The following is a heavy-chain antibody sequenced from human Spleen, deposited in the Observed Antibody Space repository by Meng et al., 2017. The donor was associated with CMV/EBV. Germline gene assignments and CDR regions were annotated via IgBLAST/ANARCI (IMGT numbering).Heavy chain of an antibody. CDR1: GSTFTGHY. V-gene: IGHV1-2*02. D-gene: IGHD7-27*01. CDR3: ARDHNWGPDY. J-gene: IGHJ4*02. Sequence: SSETSGSTFTGHYMHWVRQAPGQGLEWMGWIHPNTGGTNYAQNFQGRVTMTRDTSIRAVYMELSSLRSDDTAMYYCARDHNWGPDYWGQGTLVTVSS. CDR2: IHPNTGGT.